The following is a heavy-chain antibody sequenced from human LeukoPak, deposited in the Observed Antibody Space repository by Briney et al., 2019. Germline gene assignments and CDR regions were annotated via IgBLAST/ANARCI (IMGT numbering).Heavy chain of an antibody. CDR3: ARKASTMIIVV. CDR1: GGSISSSSHY. V-gene: IGHV4-39*07. CDR2: IYYRGST. D-gene: IGHD3-22*01. J-gene: IGHJ4*02. Sequence: SETLSLTCTVPGGSISSSSHYWGWIRQPPGKGLEWIGTIYYRGSTSYNPSLKSRVTISVDTSKNQLSLKLSSVTAADTAVYYCARKASTMIIVVWGQGTLVTVSS.